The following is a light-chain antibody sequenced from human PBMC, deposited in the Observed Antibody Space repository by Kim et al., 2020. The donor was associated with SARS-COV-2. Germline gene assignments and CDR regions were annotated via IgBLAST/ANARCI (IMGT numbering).Light chain of an antibody. CDR2: AAS. CDR3: LQHHIYPYT. J-gene: IGKJ2*01. CDR1: KGITNY. V-gene: IGKV1-17*03. Sequence: SGSVGDRVTITGRASKGITNYLAWFQQKPGKVPKRLIYAASSLQNGVPSRFSGSVSGTQFTRTISSLQPEDFATYYCLQHHIYPYTFGQGTKLEI.